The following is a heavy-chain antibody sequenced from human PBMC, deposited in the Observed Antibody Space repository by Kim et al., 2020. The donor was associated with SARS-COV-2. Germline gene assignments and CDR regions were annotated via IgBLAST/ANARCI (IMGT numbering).Heavy chain of an antibody. V-gene: IGHV6-1*01. CDR3: ARGKRSTFDY. J-gene: IGHJ4*02. Sequence: SHTLSLTCVVSGDSLSTTSVAWNWIRQSPSRGLEWLGRTYYRSKWSNDYAVSVKSRITINPDTSKNQFSLQLNSVTPEDTAVYYCARGKRSTFDYWGQGTPVTVSS. CDR1: GDSLSTTSVA. CDR2: TYYRSKWSN.